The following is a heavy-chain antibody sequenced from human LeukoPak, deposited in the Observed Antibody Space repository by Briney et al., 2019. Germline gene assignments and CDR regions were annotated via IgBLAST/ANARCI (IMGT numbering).Heavy chain of an antibody. J-gene: IGHJ3*02. D-gene: IGHD2-15*01. V-gene: IGHV4-4*02. Sequence: PSGTLSLTCAVSGGSISSSNWWSWVRQPPGKGLEWIGEIYHSESTNYKPSLKSRVTISIDKSKNQFSLKLSSVTAADTAVYYCARKADCRGGSCPTGAFDIWGQGTMVTVSS. CDR1: GGSISSSNW. CDR2: IYHSEST. CDR3: ARKADCRGGSCPTGAFDI.